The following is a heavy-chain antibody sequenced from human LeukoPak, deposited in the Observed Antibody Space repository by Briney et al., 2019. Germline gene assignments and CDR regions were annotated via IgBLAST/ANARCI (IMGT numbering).Heavy chain of an antibody. CDR1: GGSISSYY. CDR2: IYYSGST. D-gene: IGHD3-10*01. J-gene: IGHJ5*02. Sequence: SETLSLTCTVSGGSISSYYWSWIRQPPGKGLEWMGYIYYSGSTNYNPSLKSRVTISVDTSKNQFSLKLTSVTAAETAVYYCARGGSWFDPWGQGTLVTVSS. V-gene: IGHV4-59*01. CDR3: ARGGSWFDP.